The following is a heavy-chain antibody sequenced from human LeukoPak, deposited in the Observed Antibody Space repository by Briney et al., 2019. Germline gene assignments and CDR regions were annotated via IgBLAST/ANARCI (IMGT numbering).Heavy chain of an antibody. CDR3: ARRGSGFGERLIDY. CDR1: GFTFSSYG. D-gene: IGHD3-10*01. CDR2: IWYDGSNK. V-gene: IGHV3-33*01. Sequence: GGSLRLSCAASGFTFSSYGMHWVRQAPGKGLEWVAVIWYDGSNKYYADSVKGRFTISRDNSKNTLYLQMNSLRAEDTTVYYCARRGSGFGERLIDYWGQGTLVTVSS. J-gene: IGHJ4*02.